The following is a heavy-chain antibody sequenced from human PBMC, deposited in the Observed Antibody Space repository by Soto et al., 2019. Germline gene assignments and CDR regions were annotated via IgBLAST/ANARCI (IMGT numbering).Heavy chain of an antibody. CDR1: GDSISTYY. CDR2: IYYSGTT. Sequence: PSETLSLTSTVSGDSISTYYWSWIRQPPGEGLEYIGYIYYSGTTNYSPSLRSRVTISVDTSKKQFSLKLSSVTPADTAVYYCARGVRLGYGQPPLFDYWGQGTLVTVSS. D-gene: IGHD5-12*01. J-gene: IGHJ4*02. CDR3: ARGVRLGYGQPPLFDY. V-gene: IGHV4-59*01.